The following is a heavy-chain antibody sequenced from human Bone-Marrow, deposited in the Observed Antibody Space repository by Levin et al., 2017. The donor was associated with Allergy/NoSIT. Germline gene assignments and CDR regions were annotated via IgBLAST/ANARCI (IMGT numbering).Heavy chain of an antibody. D-gene: IGHD3-16*01. CDR1: GFDFSRYG. CDR3: AKDARGRAFFGDLDF. J-gene: IGHJ3*01. V-gene: IGHV3-30*18. Sequence: GESLKISCSATGFDFSRYGMHWGRQAPGKGLEWLTLITSDGDNTYYLDSVKGRFTISRDNSRNTLYLDMNTLTEKDTAVYYCAKDARGRAFFGDLDFWGQGTTVIVSS. CDR2: ITSDGDNT.